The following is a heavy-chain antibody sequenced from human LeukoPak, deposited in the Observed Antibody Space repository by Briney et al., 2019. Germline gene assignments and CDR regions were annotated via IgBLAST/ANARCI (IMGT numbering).Heavy chain of an antibody. J-gene: IGHJ4*02. CDR1: GGSISSSNW. CDR3: ARDAPMRDYYDSSGIGYYFDY. Sequence: PSGTLSLTCAVSGGSISSSNWWSWVRQPPGKGLEWIGEIYHSGSTNYNPSLKSRVTISVDKSKNQFSLKLSSVTAADTAVYYCARDAPMRDYYDSSGIGYYFDYWGQGTLVTVSS. V-gene: IGHV4-4*02. CDR2: IYHSGST. D-gene: IGHD3-22*01.